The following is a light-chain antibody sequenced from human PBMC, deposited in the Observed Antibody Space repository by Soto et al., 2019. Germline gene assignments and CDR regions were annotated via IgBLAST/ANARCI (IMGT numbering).Light chain of an antibody. V-gene: IGKV3-20*01. J-gene: IGKJ4*01. CDR2: GAS. Sequence: EIVLTQSLGTLSVSPGERATLSCRASQSVSSSYLAWYQQKPGQAPRLLIYGASSRATGIPDRFSGSGSGTDFTLTISRLEPEDFAVYYCQQYGSSPLLTFGGGTKVDIK. CDR3: QQYGSSPLLT. CDR1: QSVSSSY.